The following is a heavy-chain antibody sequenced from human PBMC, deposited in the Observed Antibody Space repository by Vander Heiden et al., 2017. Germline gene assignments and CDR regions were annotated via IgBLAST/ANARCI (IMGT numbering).Heavy chain of an antibody. CDR2: ISGSGGST. D-gene: IGHD3-16*02. CDR1: GFTFSSYA. V-gene: IGHV3-23*01. CDR3: ANYDYVWWSYRYGAFDI. Sequence: EVQLLESGGGLVQPGGSLRLSCAASGFTFSSYAMSWVPQAPGKGLEWVSAISGSGGSTYYADSVKGRFTISRDNSKNTLYLQMNSLRAEDTAVYYCANYDYVWWSYRYGAFDIWGQGTMVTVSS. J-gene: IGHJ3*02.